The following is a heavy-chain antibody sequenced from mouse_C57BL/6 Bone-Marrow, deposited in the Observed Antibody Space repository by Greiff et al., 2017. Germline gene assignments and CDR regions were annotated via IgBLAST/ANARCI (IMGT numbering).Heavy chain of an antibody. CDR2: IDPSDSYT. CDR3: ARGATVVARSYAMDY. CDR1: GYTFTSYW. V-gene: IGHV1-69*01. D-gene: IGHD1-1*01. Sequence: VQLQQPGAELVMPGASVKLSCKASGYTFTSYWMHWVKQRPGQGLEWIGEIDPSDSYTNYNQKFKGKSTLTVDKSSSTAYMQLSSLTSEDSAVYYCARGATVVARSYAMDYWGQGTSVTVSS. J-gene: IGHJ4*01.